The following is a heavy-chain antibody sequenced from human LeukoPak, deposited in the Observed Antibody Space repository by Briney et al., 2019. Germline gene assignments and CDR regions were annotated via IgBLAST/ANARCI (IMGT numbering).Heavy chain of an antibody. J-gene: IGHJ6*02. CDR2: IDPSDSYI. Sequence: GESLKISCKGSGYSFTNYWISWVRQMPGKGLEWMGRIDPSDSYINYSPSFQGHVTISADKSISTAYLQWSSLKASDAAIYYCARVRVTTSLYYYYGFDVWGQGTTVTVSS. CDR3: ARVRVTTSLYYYYGFDV. D-gene: IGHD4-17*01. CDR1: GYSFTNYW. V-gene: IGHV5-10-1*01.